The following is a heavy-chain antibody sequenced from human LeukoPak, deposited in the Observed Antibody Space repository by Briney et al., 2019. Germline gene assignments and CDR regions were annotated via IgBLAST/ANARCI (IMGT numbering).Heavy chain of an antibody. CDR3: ARDGGYYDSSGYYLGAFDI. J-gene: IGHJ3*02. V-gene: IGHV3-30-3*01. Sequence: GRSLRLPCAASGFTFSSYAMHWVRQAPGKGLEWVAVISYDGSNKYYADSVKGRFTISRDNSKNTLYLQMNSLRAEDTAVYYCARDGGYYDSSGYYLGAFDIWGQGTMVTVSS. D-gene: IGHD3-22*01. CDR1: GFTFSSYA. CDR2: ISYDGSNK.